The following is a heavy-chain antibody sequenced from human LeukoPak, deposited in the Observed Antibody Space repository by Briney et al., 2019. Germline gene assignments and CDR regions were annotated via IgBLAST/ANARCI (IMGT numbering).Heavy chain of an antibody. CDR1: GYTFTSYG. CDR3: ATPETYGPGTLGY. D-gene: IGHD3-10*01. Sequence: ASVKVSCKASGYTFTSYGISWVRQAPGQGLEWMGWINAYNTNTNYAQKLQGRVTMTTDTSTNTAYMELRSLRSDDTAVYYCATPETYGPGTLGYWGQGTLVTVSS. V-gene: IGHV1-18*01. CDR2: INAYNTNT. J-gene: IGHJ4*02.